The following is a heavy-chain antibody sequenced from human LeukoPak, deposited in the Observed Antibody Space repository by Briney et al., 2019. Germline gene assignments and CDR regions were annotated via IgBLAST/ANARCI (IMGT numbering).Heavy chain of an antibody. CDR1: GGSISSSSYY. CDR3: ARAPRNGGNSRSNPQSGIDI. J-gene: IGHJ3*02. Sequence: PSETLSLTCTVSGGSISSSSYYWGWIRQPPGKGLEWIGSIYYSGSTYYNPSLKSRVTISVDTSKNQFSLKLSSVTAADTAVYYCARAPRNGGNSRSNPQSGIDIWGQGTMVTVSS. D-gene: IGHD4-23*01. V-gene: IGHV4-39*07. CDR2: IYYSGST.